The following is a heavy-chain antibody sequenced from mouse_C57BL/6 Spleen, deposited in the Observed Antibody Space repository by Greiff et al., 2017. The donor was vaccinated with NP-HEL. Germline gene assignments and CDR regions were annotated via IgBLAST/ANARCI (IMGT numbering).Heavy chain of an antibody. Sequence: VQLQQPGPELVKPGASVKMSCKASGYTFTDYNMHWVKQSHGKSLEWIGYINPNNGGTSYNQKFKGKATLTVNKSSSTAYMELRSLTSEDSAVYYCARNYDSHYFDYWGQGTTLTVSS. CDR1: GYTFTDYN. J-gene: IGHJ2*01. V-gene: IGHV1-22*01. D-gene: IGHD2-4*01. CDR2: INPNNGGT. CDR3: ARNYDSHYFDY.